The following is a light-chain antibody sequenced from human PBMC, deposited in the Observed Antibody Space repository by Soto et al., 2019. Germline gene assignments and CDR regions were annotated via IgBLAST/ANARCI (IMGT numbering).Light chain of an antibody. CDR2: GAS. CDR1: QGISNS. CDR3: QKYNSAPST. J-gene: IGKJ3*01. Sequence: DIQMTQSPSSLSASVGDRVTITCRASQGISNSLAWYQQKPGKVPELLIYGASTLQSGVPSRFSGSGSGTDFTLTTGSLQPEDIQTYYCQKYNSAPSTFGPGTKVDIK. V-gene: IGKV1-27*01.